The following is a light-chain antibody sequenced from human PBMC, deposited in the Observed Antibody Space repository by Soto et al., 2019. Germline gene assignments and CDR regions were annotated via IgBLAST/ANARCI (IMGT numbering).Light chain of an antibody. Sequence: DIQMTQSQSSLSASVGDIVTITCLASQSISSYLNWYQQKPGKAPKLLIYAASSLQSGVPSRFSGSGSGTDFTLTISSLQPEDFATYYCLQDYNYPRTFGQGTKVDVK. J-gene: IGKJ1*01. CDR1: QSISSY. V-gene: IGKV1-39*01. CDR3: LQDYNYPRT. CDR2: AAS.